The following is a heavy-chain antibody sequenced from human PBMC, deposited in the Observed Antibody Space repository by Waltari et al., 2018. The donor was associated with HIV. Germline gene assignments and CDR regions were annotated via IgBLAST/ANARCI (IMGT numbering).Heavy chain of an antibody. CDR3: ARAESTTWANFDF. CDR2: INPTDGDT. D-gene: IGHD1-26*01. V-gene: IGHV1-2*04. CDR1: GYTFAAYS. J-gene: IGHJ4*02. Sequence: QVQLVQSGSEVKNSGASVRVSCHASGYTFAAYSIYWLRQAPGEGLEWLGWINPTDGDTGYAQKFQGWLSVTRDTSTGTVYMSLSRLRSDDTATYYCARAESTTWANFDFWGQGTLVSVSS.